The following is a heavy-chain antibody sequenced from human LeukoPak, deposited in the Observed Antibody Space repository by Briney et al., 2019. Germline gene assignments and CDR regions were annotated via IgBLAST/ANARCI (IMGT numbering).Heavy chain of an antibody. J-gene: IGHJ6*03. CDR2: MNPNTGHT. CDR1: GYTYTRYD. V-gene: IGHV1-8*03. Sequence: ASVKVSCKTSGYTYTRYDINWVRQATGQRLEWRGGMNPNTGHTAYAPKFQGRVTFTRNTSVSTAYMELDILISEDTAVYFCARGGITGTDAEYYYYYMDVWGKGTTVTVSS. CDR3: ARGGITGTDAEYYYYYMDV. D-gene: IGHD1-7*01.